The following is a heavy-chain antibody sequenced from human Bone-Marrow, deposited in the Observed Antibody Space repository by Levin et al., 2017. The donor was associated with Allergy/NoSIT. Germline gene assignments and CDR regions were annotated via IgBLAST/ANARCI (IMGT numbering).Heavy chain of an antibody. CDR2: IYSGGST. V-gene: IGHV3-53*01. CDR1: GFTVSSNY. J-gene: IGHJ3*02. Sequence: GESLKISCAASGFTVSSNYMSWVRQAPGKGLEWVSVIYSGGSTYYADSVKGRFTISRDNSKNTLYLQMNSLRAEDTAVYYCARCGGDCYSKAFDIWGQGTMVTVSS. D-gene: IGHD2-21*02. CDR3: ARCGGDCYSKAFDI.